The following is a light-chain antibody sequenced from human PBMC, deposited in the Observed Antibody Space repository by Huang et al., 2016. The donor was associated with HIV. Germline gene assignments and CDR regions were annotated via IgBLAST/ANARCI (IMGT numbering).Light chain of an antibody. J-gene: IGKJ2*01. CDR1: QGISSY. CDR2: AAS. CDR3: QETYSIPYT. V-gene: IGKV1-39*01. Sequence: DIQMTQSPSSLSASVGDRVTITCRASQGISSYLNWYQQKPGKVPKLLIYAASTLQSGVPSRFSGSGSGTDFTLTISSLQPADSATYYCQETYSIPYTFGQGTKLEIK.